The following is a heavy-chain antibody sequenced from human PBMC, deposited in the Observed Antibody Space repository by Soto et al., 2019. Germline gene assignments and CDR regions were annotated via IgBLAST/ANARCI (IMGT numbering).Heavy chain of an antibody. D-gene: IGHD1-26*01. V-gene: IGHV4-38-2*02. CDR2: IYHSGST. CDR1: GYSISSGYY. Sequence: SETLSLTCTVSGYSISSGYYWGWIRQPPGKGLEWIGSIYHSGSTYYNPSLKSRVTISVDTSKNQFSLKLSSVTAADTAVYYCARCSGSYYWFDPWGQGTLVTVSS. CDR3: ARCSGSYYWFDP. J-gene: IGHJ5*02.